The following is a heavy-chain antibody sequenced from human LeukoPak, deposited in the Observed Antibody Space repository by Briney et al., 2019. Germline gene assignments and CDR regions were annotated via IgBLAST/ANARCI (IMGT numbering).Heavy chain of an antibody. CDR3: SREGGY. D-gene: IGHD3-16*01. J-gene: IGHJ4*02. CDR1: GFTVGTNF. Sequence: PGGSLRLSCAASGFTVGTNFMSWVRQAPGKGLEWVSVLYSGGGTYYGDSVKGRFTISRDNSKNTLYLQMNGLRAEDTAVYYCSREGGYWGQGTLVTVSS. CDR2: LYSGGGT. V-gene: IGHV3-53*01.